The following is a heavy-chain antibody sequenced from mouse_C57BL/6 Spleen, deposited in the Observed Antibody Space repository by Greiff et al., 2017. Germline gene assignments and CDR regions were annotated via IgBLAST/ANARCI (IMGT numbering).Heavy chain of an antibody. CDR3: ARGGNHDFDY. CDR1: GYAFSSSW. Sequence: QVQLQQSGPELVKPGASVKISCKASGYAFSSSWMNWVKRRPGKGLEWIGRIYPGDGDTNYNGKFKGKATLTADKSSSTAYMQLSSLTSEDSAVYFCARGGNHDFDYWGQGTTLTVSS. D-gene: IGHD2-1*01. V-gene: IGHV1-82*01. J-gene: IGHJ2*01. CDR2: IYPGDGDT.